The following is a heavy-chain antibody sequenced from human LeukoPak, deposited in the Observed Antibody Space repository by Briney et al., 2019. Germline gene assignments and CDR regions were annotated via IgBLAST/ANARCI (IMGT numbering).Heavy chain of an antibody. CDR1: EFTFSSYN. V-gene: IGHV3-21*01. D-gene: IGHD3-9*01. CDR3: ASAEMTGYYS. Sequence: GGSLRLSCAASEFTFSSYNMNWVRQAPGKGPEWVSSISRSSSYLYYAVSVKGRFTISRDNAKNSLYLQMNSLRAEDTAVYYCASAEMTGYYSWGQGTLVTVSS. CDR2: ISRSSSYL. J-gene: IGHJ5*02.